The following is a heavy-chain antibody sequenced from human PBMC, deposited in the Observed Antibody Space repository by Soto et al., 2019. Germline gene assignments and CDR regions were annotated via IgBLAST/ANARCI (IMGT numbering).Heavy chain of an antibody. CDR2: IWYDGSNK. J-gene: IGHJ4*02. D-gene: IGHD3-22*01. CDR3: ARVRSSGYYYSGDFDY. CDR1: GFTFSSYG. V-gene: IGHV3-33*01. Sequence: GGSLRLSCAASGFTFSSYGMHWVRQAPGKGLEWVAVIWYDGSNKFFVDSVKGRFTISRDNSKYTLYLQMNSLRAEDTVFYYCARVRSSGYYYSGDFDYWGQGTLVTVSS.